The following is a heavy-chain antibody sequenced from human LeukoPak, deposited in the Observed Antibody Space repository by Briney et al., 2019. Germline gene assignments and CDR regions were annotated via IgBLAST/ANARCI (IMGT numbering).Heavy chain of an antibody. D-gene: IGHD3-16*01. CDR3: ARDYAISTGYYGMDV. CDR1: GFTFSSYA. V-gene: IGHV3-30-3*01. CDR2: ISYDGSNK. J-gene: IGHJ6*02. Sequence: GRSLRLSCAASGFTFSSYAMHWVRQAPGKGLEWVAVISYDGSNKYYADSVKGRFTISRDNSKNTLYLQMNGLRAEDTAVYYCARDYAISTGYYGMDVWGQGTTVTVSS.